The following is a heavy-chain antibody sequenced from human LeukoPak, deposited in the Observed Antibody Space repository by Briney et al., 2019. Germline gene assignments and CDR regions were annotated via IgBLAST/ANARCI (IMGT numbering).Heavy chain of an antibody. D-gene: IGHD2-21*02. V-gene: IGHV4-34*01. J-gene: IGHJ4*02. CDR1: GGSFSGYY. CDR3: ASTRELAYCGGDCYSDVDY. Sequence: SETLSLTCAVYGGSFSGYYWSWIRQPPGKGLEWIGEINHSGSTNYNPSLKSRVTISVDTSENQFSLKLSSVTAADTAVYYCASTRELAYCGGDCYSDVDYWGQGTLVTVSS. CDR2: INHSGST.